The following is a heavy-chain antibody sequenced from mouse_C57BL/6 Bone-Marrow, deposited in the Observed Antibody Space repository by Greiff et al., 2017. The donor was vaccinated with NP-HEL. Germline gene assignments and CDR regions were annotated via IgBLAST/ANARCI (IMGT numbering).Heavy chain of an antibody. CDR2: INPRSGYT. D-gene: IGHD2-3*01. CDR3: ARYDGYYAGY. J-gene: IGHJ2*01. V-gene: IGHV1-4*01. CDR1: GYTFTSYT. Sequence: QVHVKQSGAELARPGASVKMSCKASGYTFTSYTMHWVKQRPGQGLEWIGYINPRSGYTKYNQKFKDKATLTADKSSSTAYMQLSSLTSEYSAVDYCARYDGYYAGYWGQGTTLTVSS.